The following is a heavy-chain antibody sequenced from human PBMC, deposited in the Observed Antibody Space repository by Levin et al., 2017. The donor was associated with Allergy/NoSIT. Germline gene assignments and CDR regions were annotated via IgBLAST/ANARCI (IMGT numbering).Heavy chain of an antibody. J-gene: IGHJ4*02. Sequence: KVSCQVSGYDFTNYWIGWVRQLPGKGLEWMGIVDPRDSRTIYSPSLEGHVSFSVDKSIRTAYLQWISLTASDTATYYCARREWVRQYYFDYWGQGTLVTVSS. CDR1: GYDFTNYW. CDR3: ARREWVRQYYFDY. V-gene: IGHV5-51*01. CDR2: VDPRDSRT. D-gene: IGHD5-12*01.